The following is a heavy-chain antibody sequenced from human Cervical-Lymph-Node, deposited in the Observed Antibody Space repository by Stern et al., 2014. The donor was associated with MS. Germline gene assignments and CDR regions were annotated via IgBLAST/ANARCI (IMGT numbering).Heavy chain of an antibody. D-gene: IGHD2-8*01. CDR1: GFTFSSYG. V-gene: IGHV3-30*03. CDR2: SSYDGNHK. CDR3: ARDYEDTSMLFDH. J-gene: IGHJ4*02. Sequence: VQLVEAGGAVVQPGRALRLSCAASGFTFSSYGMHWVRQAPGKGREWGTVSSYDGNHKYYAASVKGRFTISRDNSKNTLHLQMNSVTPDDTAIYYCARDYEDTSMLFDHWGQGTLVTVSS.